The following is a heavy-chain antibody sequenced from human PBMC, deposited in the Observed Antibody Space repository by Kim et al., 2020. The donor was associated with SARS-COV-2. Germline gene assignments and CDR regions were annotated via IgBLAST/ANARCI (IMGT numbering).Heavy chain of an antibody. V-gene: IGHV1-8*01. D-gene: IGHD2-2*01. CDR3: ARATRICSGSSCYEF. Sequence: ASVKVSCKASGDTFTSYDINWVRQATGQGLEWMGWMNPYSGNTGYAQKFQGRVTMTRDTSINTAYMELSSLTSEDSALYFCARATRICSGSSCYEFWGQGTLVAVSS. CDR2: MNPYSGNT. CDR1: GDTFTSYD. J-gene: IGHJ4*02.